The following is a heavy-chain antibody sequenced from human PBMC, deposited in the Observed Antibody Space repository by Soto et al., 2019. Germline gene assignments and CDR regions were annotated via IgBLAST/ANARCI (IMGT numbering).Heavy chain of an antibody. CDR3: ARDRVDTAMAGPYYYGMDV. CDR1: GFTVSSNY. D-gene: IGHD5-18*01. V-gene: IGHV3-53*01. J-gene: IGHJ6*02. CDR2: IYSGGST. Sequence: PGGSLRLSCAASGFTVSSNYMSWVRQAPGKGLEWVSVIYSGGSTYYADSVKGRFTISRDNSKNTLYLQMNSLRAEDTAVYYCARDRVDTAMAGPYYYGMDVWGQGTTVTVSS.